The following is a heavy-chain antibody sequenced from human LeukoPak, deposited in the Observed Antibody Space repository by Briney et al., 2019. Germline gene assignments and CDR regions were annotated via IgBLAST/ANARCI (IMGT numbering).Heavy chain of an antibody. CDR2: IKQDGSEK. D-gene: IGHD4-17*01. J-gene: IGHJ4*02. V-gene: IGHV3-7*01. CDR3: ARASRGETTFL. CDR1: GFTFNSFW. Sequence: GGSLRLSCAASGFTFNSFWMSWVRQAPGKGLEWVAAIKQDGSEKSYVGSVKGRFTISRDNAENSLYPQMNNLRAEDTAVYYCARASRGETTFLWGQGTLVTVSS.